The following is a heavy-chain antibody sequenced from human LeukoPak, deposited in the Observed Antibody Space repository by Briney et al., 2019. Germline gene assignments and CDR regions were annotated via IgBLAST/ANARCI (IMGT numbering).Heavy chain of an antibody. V-gene: IGHV3-7*01. CDR1: GFTFTTYW. Sequence: GGSLRLSCAASGFTFTTYWMSWVRQPPGKGLEWVANIKQDGTEKYYVDSVKGRFTISRDNAKNSLYLQMNSLRAEDAAVYYCARDQFNGRFGELLYLYYYYMDVWGKGTTVTISS. D-gene: IGHD3-10*01. CDR3: ARDQFNGRFGELLYLYYYYMDV. J-gene: IGHJ6*03. CDR2: IKQDGTEK.